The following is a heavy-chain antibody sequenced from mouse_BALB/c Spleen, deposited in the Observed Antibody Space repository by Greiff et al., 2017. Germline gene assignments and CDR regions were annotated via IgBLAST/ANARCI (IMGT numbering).Heavy chain of an antibody. Sequence: EVNVVESGPSLVKPSQTLSLTCSVSGDSITSGYWNWIRKFPGHKLEYMGYISYSGSTYYNPSLKSRISITRDTSKNQYYLQLNSVTTEDTATYYCARSGLYGKPAMDYWGQGTSVTVSS. CDR3: ARSGLYGKPAMDY. CDR1: GDSITSGY. V-gene: IGHV3-8*02. J-gene: IGHJ4*01. CDR2: ISYSGST. D-gene: IGHD2-1*01.